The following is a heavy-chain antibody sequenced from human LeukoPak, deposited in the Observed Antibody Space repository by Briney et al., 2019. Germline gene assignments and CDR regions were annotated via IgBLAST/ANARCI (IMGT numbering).Heavy chain of an antibody. Sequence: SETLSLTCTVSGGSISSGGYYWSWIRQHPGKGLEWIGYIYYSGSTYYNPSLQSRVTISVDTSKNQFSLKLSSVTAADTAVYYCAREKSMDPTIDYWGQGTLVTASS. J-gene: IGHJ4*02. CDR2: IYYSGST. V-gene: IGHV4-31*03. CDR1: GGSISSGGYY. CDR3: AREKSMDPTIDY. D-gene: IGHD1-14*01.